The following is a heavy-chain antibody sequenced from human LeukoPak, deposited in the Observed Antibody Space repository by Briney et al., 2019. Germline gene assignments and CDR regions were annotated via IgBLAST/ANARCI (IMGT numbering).Heavy chain of an antibody. CDR1: GFTFSDYY. CDR3: VPPGPDSGLHLDV. D-gene: IGHD4-17*01. Sequence: PGGSLRLSCAASGFTFSDYYMSWIRQAPGKGLEWVSSISSRSSYIFYAESVKGRFTISRDNAKNLVYLQMDSLRVDDTAVYYCVPPGPDSGLHLDVWGNGTTVIVSS. V-gene: IGHV3-11*06. J-gene: IGHJ6*04. CDR2: ISSRSSYI.